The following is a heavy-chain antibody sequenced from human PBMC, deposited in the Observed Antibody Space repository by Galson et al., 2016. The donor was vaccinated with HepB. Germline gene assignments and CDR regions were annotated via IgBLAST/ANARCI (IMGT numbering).Heavy chain of an antibody. CDR3: ARHTYTLGAFDY. Sequence: LSLTCTVSGDSIGSSDYYWGWIRQPPGKGLEWIASINYAGSPYYNPSLKDRVTISVDTSKNQFSLKVSSVTAADTAVYYCARHTYTLGAFDYWGQGRLVAVSS. CDR2: INYAGSP. V-gene: IGHV4-39*01. D-gene: IGHD2-2*02. J-gene: IGHJ4*02. CDR1: GDSIGSSDYY.